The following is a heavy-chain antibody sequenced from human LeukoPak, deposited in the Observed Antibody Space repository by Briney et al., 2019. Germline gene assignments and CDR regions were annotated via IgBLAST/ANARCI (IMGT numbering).Heavy chain of an antibody. Sequence: QPGGSLRLSCAASGFTFSSYEMNWVRQAPGKGLEWVSYISSSGSTIYYADSVKGRFTISRDNAKNSLYLQMNSLRAEDTAVYYCARAARGYCSGGSCYDFDYWGQGTLVTVSS. J-gene: IGHJ4*02. CDR2: ISSSGSTI. CDR1: GFTFSSYE. CDR3: ARAARGYCSGGSCYDFDY. V-gene: IGHV3-48*03. D-gene: IGHD2-15*01.